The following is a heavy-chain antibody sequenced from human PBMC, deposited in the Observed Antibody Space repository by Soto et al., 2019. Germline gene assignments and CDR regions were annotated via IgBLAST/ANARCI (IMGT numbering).Heavy chain of an antibody. CDR1: GGSISSGGYY. D-gene: IGHD4-17*01. V-gene: IGHV4-31*03. Sequence: QVQLQESGPGLVKPSQTLSLTCTVSGGSISSGGYYWSCIRQHPGKGLEWIGYIYYSGSTYYNPSLKSRVTRSVDTSKNQFSLKLSSVTAADTAVYYCARSNYGDPTYFDYWGQGTLVTVSS. J-gene: IGHJ4*02. CDR2: IYYSGST. CDR3: ARSNYGDPTYFDY.